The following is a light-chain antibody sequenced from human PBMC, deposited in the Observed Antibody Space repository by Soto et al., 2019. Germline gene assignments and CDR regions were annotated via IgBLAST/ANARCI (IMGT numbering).Light chain of an antibody. Sequence: DVVMTQSPLSLPVTLGQPASISCRSSQSLAYSDGNTYLNWFQQRPGQSPRRLIYKVSNRDSGVPDRFSGSGSGTDFTLKISRVEAEDVGVYYCMQGTHWPPGGWTFGQGTKVEIK. CDR2: KVS. J-gene: IGKJ1*01. V-gene: IGKV2-30*01. CDR3: MQGTHWPPGGWT. CDR1: QSLAYSDGNTY.